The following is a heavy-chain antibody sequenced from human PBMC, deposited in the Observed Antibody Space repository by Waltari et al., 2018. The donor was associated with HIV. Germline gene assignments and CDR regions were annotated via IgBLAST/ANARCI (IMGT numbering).Heavy chain of an antibody. CDR1: GCTFSRPC. J-gene: IGHJ6*02. CDR2: IWYDGTNK. D-gene: IGHD2-15*01. CDR3: ARDRSEGGGYYYYGLDV. Sequence: QVQLVESGGGVDQPGRSLRRSCAASGCTFSRPCRHWVRQAPGKGLGWVAVIWYDGTNKYYADSVKGRFTISRDNSKNTLYLQMNSLRAEDTAVYYCARDRSEGGGYYYYGLDVWGQGTTVTVSS. V-gene: IGHV3-33*01.